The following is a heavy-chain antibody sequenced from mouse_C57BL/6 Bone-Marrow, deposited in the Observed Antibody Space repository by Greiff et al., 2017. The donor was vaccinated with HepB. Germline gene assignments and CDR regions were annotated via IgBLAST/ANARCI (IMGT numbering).Heavy chain of an antibody. Sequence: VQLQQPGAELVKPGASVKLSCKASGYTFTSYWMQWVKQRPGQGLEWIGEIDPSDSYTNYNQKFKGKATLTVDTSSSTAYMQLSSLTSEDSAVYYCARILLYYGSSYWYFDVWGTGTTVTVSS. V-gene: IGHV1-50*01. J-gene: IGHJ1*03. CDR1: GYTFTSYW. D-gene: IGHD1-1*01. CDR3: ARILLYYGSSYWYFDV. CDR2: IDPSDSYT.